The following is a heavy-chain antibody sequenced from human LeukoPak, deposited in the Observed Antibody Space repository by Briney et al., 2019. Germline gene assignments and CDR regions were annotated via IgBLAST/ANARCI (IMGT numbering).Heavy chain of an antibody. Sequence: PSETLSLTCTVSGGSISSYHWSWIRQPPGKGLEWIGYIYYSGSPNSNPSLKSRLTMSLDTSKNQFSLNLSSVTAADTAMYYCARNDLDCWGRGTLVTVSS. CDR2: IYYSGSP. D-gene: IGHD3-16*01. CDR3: ARNDLDC. CDR1: GGSISSYH. J-gene: IGHJ4*02. V-gene: IGHV4-59*12.